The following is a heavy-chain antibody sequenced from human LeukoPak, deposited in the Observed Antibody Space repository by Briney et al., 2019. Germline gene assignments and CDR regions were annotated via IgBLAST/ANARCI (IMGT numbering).Heavy chain of an antibody. V-gene: IGHV4-38-2*02. CDR2: IYHTGST. D-gene: IGHD3-10*01. CDR1: GSSISSGYY. Sequence: SETLSLTCTVSGSSISSGYYWGWIRQPPGEGVEWIGTIYHTGSTYYNPSLKSRVTMSIDTSKNQFSLNLNSVTAADTAVYYCARDSGTTGEVKFDPWGQGTLVTVSS. J-gene: IGHJ5*02. CDR3: ARDSGTTGEVKFDP.